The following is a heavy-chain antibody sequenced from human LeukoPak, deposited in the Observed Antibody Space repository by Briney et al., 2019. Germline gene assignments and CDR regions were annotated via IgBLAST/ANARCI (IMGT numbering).Heavy chain of an antibody. CDR3: ARRRGFYPSNFDH. J-gene: IGHJ5*02. V-gene: IGHV4-39*01. D-gene: IGHD4-11*01. Sequence: PSETLSLTCTVSGGSISSSSDYWGWVRQPPGKGLEWIGSMYYSGSTYYNPSLKSRVTISVDTSKSQFSLKLSSVTAADTAVYYCARRRGFYPSNFDHWGQGILVTVSS. CDR1: GGSISSSSDY. CDR2: MYYSGST.